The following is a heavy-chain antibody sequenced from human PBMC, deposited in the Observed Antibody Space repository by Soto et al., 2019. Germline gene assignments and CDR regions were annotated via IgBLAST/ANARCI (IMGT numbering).Heavy chain of an antibody. D-gene: IGHD6-19*01. CDR2: INPSGGST. CDR3: ARDLGIAVAGQSGRGGYHFDY. J-gene: IGHJ4*02. Sequence: ASVKVSCKASGYTFTSYYMHWVRQAPGQGXEWMGIINPSGGSTSYAQKFQGRVTMTRDTSTSTVYMELSSLRSEDTAVYYCARDLGIAVAGQSGRGGYHFDYWGQGTLVTVSS. CDR1: GYTFTSYY. V-gene: IGHV1-46*01.